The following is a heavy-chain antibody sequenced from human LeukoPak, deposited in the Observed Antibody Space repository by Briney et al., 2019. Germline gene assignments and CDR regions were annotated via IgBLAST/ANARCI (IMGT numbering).Heavy chain of an antibody. CDR1: GGSFSGYY. V-gene: IGHV4-34*01. Sequence: PSETLSLTCAVYGGSFSGYYWSWIRQPPGKGLEWIGEINHSGSTNYNPSLKSRVTISVDTSKNQFSLKLSSVTAADTAVYYCARGQDGSSGHILRGYYFDYWGQGTLVTVSS. D-gene: IGHD6-19*01. CDR2: INHSGST. CDR3: ARGQDGSSGHILRGYYFDY. J-gene: IGHJ4*02.